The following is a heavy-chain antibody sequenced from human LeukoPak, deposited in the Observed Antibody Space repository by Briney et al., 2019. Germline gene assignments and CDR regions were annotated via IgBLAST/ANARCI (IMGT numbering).Heavy chain of an antibody. CDR3: ARTSPGVDYYYYGMDV. D-gene: IGHD2-2*01. V-gene: IGHV1-18*01. J-gene: IGHJ6*02. CDR2: ISAYNGNT. CDR1: GYTFTSYG. Sequence: GASVKVSCKASGYTFTSYGISWVRQAPGQGLGWMGWISAYNGNTNYAQKLQGRVTMTTDTSTSTAYMELRSLRSDDTAVYYCARTSPGVDYYYYGMDVWGQGTTVTVSS.